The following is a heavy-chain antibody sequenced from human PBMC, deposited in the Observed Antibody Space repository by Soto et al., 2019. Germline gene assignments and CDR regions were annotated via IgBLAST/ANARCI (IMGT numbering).Heavy chain of an antibody. J-gene: IGHJ4*02. CDR3: TRDTFGDEDY. CDR2: INPESTTI. D-gene: IGHD4-17*01. Sequence: EVQMVESGGGLVQPGGSLRLSCTASGFTFSKFWMDWVRQVPGKGLVWVSRINPESTTINYAAAVEGRFSISRDNAQNTLYLQMSSLIVEDSAVYYCTRDTFGDEDYWGQGSPVTVSS. CDR1: GFTFSKFW. V-gene: IGHV3-74*01.